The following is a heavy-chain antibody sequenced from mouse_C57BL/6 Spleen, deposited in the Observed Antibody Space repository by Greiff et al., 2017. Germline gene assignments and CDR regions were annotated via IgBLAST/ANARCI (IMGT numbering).Heavy chain of an antibody. J-gene: IGHJ2*01. CDR3: APYYDNFDY. Sequence: VQLQQSGPELVKPGASVKISCKASGYAFSSSWMNWVKQRPGKGLEWIGRIYPGDGDTNYNGKFKGKATLTADKSSSTAYMQLSSLTSEDSAVYFCAPYYDNFDYWGQGTTLTVSS. V-gene: IGHV1-82*01. CDR2: IYPGDGDT. D-gene: IGHD2-4*01. CDR1: GYAFSSSW.